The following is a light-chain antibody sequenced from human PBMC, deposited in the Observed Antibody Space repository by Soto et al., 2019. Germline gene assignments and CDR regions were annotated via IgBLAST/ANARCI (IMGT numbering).Light chain of an antibody. V-gene: IGLV2-11*01. CDR2: DVS. CDR3: CSYAGSPRYV. J-gene: IGLJ1*01. CDR1: SSDVGGYNY. Sequence: QSALTQPRSVSGSPGQSVTISCTGTSSDVGGYNYVSWYQQHPGKAPKVMIYDVSERPSGVPDRFAGSKSGNTASLTISGLQAEDEADYSCCSYAGSPRYVLGTGIKVTVL.